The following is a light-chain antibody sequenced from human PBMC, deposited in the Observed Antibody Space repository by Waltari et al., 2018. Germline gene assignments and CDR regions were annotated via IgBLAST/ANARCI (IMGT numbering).Light chain of an antibody. CDR2: DVN. Sequence: QSALTPPASVSGSPGQSITIVCTGTSSDVGGSIYVSWYQQHPGKAPKLMIYDVNNRPSGVSDRFSGSKSGNTASQTISGLQAEDEADYYCTSYTSSSTLVFGGGTKLTVL. CDR3: TSYTSSSTLV. V-gene: IGLV2-14*03. CDR1: SSDVGGSIY. J-gene: IGLJ2*01.